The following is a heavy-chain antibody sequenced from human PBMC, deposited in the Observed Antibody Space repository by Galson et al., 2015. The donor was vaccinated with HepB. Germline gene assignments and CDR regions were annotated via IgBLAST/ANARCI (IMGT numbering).Heavy chain of an antibody. CDR1: GFTFTSSA. D-gene: IGHD4-17*01. Sequence: SVKVSCKASGFTFTSSAIQWVRQARGQRLEWIGWIVVGSGHTNYAQKFHKRVTITRDLSTSTAYMELSSLRSEDTAVYYCAAILSLDPLTVTLGPASDYWGQGTLVTVSS. CDR2: IVVGSGHT. J-gene: IGHJ4*02. CDR3: AAILSLDPLTVTLGPASDY. V-gene: IGHV1-58*02.